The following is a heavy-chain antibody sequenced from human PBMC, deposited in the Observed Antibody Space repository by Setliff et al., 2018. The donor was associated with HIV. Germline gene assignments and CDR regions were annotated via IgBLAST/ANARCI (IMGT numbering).Heavy chain of an antibody. CDR2: IFYSGGT. Sequence: SLTCTVSGGSISSYYWSWIRQPPGEGLEWIGYIFYSGGTYYNPSLKSRVTISVDTSKNQFSLKLRSVTAADTAVYYCARGVRDNSGWSSYYFDYWGQGTLVTVSS. J-gene: IGHJ4*02. V-gene: IGHV4-59*12. CDR1: GGSISSYY. D-gene: IGHD6-19*01. CDR3: ARGVRDNSGWSSYYFDY.